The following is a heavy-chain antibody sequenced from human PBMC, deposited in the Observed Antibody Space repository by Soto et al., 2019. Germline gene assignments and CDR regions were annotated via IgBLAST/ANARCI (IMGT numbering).Heavy chain of an antibody. J-gene: IGHJ5*02. CDR1: GYTLTELS. D-gene: IGHD2-15*01. CDR3: ARGFRVAGTHWWFDP. Sequence: ASVKVSCKVSGYTLTELSMHWVRQAPGKGLEWMGGFDPEDGETIYAQKFQGRVTMTEDTSTDTAYMELSSLRSDDTAVYYFARGFRVAGTHWWFDPWGQGTLVTVSS. V-gene: IGHV1-24*01. CDR2: FDPEDGET.